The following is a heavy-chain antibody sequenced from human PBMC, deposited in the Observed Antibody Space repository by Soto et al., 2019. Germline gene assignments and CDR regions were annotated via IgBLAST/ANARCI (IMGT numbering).Heavy chain of an antibody. D-gene: IGHD3-10*01. V-gene: IGHV4-59*12. CDR3: ARGITMGRGVQNNWFDP. Sequence: PSETLSLTCIVSGGSISSYYWSWIRQPPGKGLEWIGYIYDSGSTNYNPSLKSRVTISVDTSKNQFSLKLSSVTAADTAVYYCARGITMGRGVQNNWFDPWGQGTLVTVSS. CDR1: GGSISSYY. J-gene: IGHJ5*02. CDR2: IYDSGST.